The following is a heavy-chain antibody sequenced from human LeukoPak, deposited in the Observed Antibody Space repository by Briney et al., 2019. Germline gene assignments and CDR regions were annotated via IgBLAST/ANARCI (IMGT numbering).Heavy chain of an antibody. CDR2: INHSGST. J-gene: IGHJ5*02. V-gene: IGHV4-34*01. CDR3: ARGPFWSGHPVKFDP. CDR1: GGSISSYY. Sequence: SETLSLTCTVSGGSISSYYWSWIRQPPGKGLEWIGEINHSGSTNYNPSLKSRVTISVDTSKNQFSLKLSSVTAADTAVYYCARGPFWSGHPVKFDPWGQGTLVTVSS. D-gene: IGHD3-3*01.